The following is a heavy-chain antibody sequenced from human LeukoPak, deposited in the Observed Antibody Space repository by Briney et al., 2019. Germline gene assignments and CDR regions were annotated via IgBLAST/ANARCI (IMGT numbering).Heavy chain of an antibody. J-gene: IGHJ4*02. V-gene: IGHV1-24*01. CDR3: ATDRGWRTSGYYLYYFEY. Sequence: GASVKVSCKVSGYTLTELSMHWVRQAPGKGLEWMGGFDPEDGETIYAQKFQGRVTMTEDTSTDTAYMELSSLRAEDTAVYYCATDRGWRTSGYYLYYFEYWGQGTLVTFSS. CDR1: GYTLTELS. CDR2: FDPEDGET. D-gene: IGHD3-3*01.